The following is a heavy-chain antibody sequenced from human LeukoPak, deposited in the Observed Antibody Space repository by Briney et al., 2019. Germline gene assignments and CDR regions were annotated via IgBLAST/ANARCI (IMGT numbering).Heavy chain of an antibody. CDR1: GYTFTSYY. CDR2: INPSGGST. V-gene: IGHV1-46*01. Sequence: ASAKVSCKASGYTFTSYYMHWVRQAPGQGLEWMGIINPSGGSTSYAQKFQGRVTMTRDTSTSTVYMELSSLRSEDTAVYYCARDLRDGSGRGWFDPWGQGTLVTVSS. CDR3: ARDLRDGSGRGWFDP. D-gene: IGHD3-10*01. J-gene: IGHJ5*02.